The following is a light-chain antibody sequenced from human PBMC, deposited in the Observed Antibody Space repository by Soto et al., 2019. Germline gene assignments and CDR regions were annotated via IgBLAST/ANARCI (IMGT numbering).Light chain of an antibody. CDR3: QQYDDPFT. Sequence: DTQMTQSPSSLSASVGDTVTITCQASRDIADSLNWYQQRAGQAPKLLIYDASNLQSGVPARFSRSGTGTSFILTINSLQPEDFATYYCQQYDDPFTFGGGTKVEIK. V-gene: IGKV1-33*01. J-gene: IGKJ4*01. CDR1: RDIADS. CDR2: DAS.